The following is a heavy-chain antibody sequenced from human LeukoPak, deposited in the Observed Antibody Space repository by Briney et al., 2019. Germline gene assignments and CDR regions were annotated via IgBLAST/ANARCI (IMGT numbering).Heavy chain of an antibody. Sequence: SETLSLTCAVYGGSFSGYYWSWIRQPPGKGLEWIGEISHSGSTNYNPSLKSRVTISVDTSKNQFSLKLSSVTAADTAVYYCARGYYFDYWGQGTLVTVSS. CDR3: ARGYYFDY. V-gene: IGHV4-34*01. CDR2: ISHSGST. CDR1: GGSFSGYY. J-gene: IGHJ4*02.